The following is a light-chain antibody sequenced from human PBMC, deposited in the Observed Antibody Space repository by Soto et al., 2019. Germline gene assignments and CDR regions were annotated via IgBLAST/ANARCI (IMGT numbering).Light chain of an antibody. CDR2: KAS. CDR1: QSISAW. V-gene: IGKV1-5*03. CDR3: QQYNDYSLT. Sequence: DIQMTQSPSTLSASVGDRVTITCRASQSISAWLAWYQQKPGKAPNLLIYKASTLQSGVPSRFSGSGSGTEFILTISSLQPDDFATYCCQQYNDYSLTFGQGTNVAIK. J-gene: IGKJ2*01.